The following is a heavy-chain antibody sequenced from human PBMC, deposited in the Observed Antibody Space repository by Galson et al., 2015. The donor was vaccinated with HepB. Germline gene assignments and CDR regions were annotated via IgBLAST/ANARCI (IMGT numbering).Heavy chain of an antibody. D-gene: IGHD6-19*01. V-gene: IGHV3-23*01. CDR1: GFTVRTNS. J-gene: IGHJ2*01. CDR3: ARPRDEGSGWTRVEWFFDL. Sequence: SLRLSCAASGFTVRTNSMSWVRQAPGQGLQWVAGISGSGLFKNSADSVTGRFAISRDNSTNTLYLQMNGLGAGDKALYFCARPRDEGSGWTRVEWFFDLWGRGTLVTVSS. CDR2: ISGSGLFK.